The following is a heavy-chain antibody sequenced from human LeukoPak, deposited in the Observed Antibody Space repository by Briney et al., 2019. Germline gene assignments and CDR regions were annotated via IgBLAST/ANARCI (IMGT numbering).Heavy chain of an antibody. D-gene: IGHD6-13*01. CDR2: IYHSGST. J-gene: IGHJ4*02. CDR1: GASIGSYNFY. Sequence: SGTLSLICTVSGASIGSYNFYWGWIRQPPGKGLEWIGSIYHSGSTYYNPSLKSRVTISADFSKNQFSLKLSSVTIAETAVYFCAGDQFSSNWYKDWGPGTLVTVSS. CDR3: AGDQFSSNWYKD. V-gene: IGHV4-39*07.